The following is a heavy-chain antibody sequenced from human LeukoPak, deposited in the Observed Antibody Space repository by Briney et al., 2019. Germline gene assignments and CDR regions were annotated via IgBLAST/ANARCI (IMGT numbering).Heavy chain of an antibody. CDR2: IYTSGST. D-gene: IGHD3-22*01. CDR1: GGSISSYY. CDR3: ARFPLAGGAVVKIDP. V-gene: IGHV4-4*07. J-gene: IGHJ5*02. Sequence: SETLSLTCTVSGGSISSYYWSWIRQPAGKGLEWIGRIYTSGSTNYNPSLNSRVTMSVDTSKHQFSLKLSSVTAADTAVYYCARFPLAGGAVVKIDPWGQGTLVTVSS.